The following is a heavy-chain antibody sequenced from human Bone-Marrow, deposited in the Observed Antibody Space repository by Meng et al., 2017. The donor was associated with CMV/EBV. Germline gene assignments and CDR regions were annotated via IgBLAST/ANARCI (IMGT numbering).Heavy chain of an antibody. CDR2: IYYSGST. CDR1: GGSISSSSYY. D-gene: IGHD3/OR15-3a*01. J-gene: IGHJ4*02. Sequence: SETLSLTCTVSGGSISSSSYYWGWIRQPPGKGLEWIGSIYYSGSTYYNPSLKSRVTISVDTSKNQFSLKLSSVTAADTAVYYGARAGYGLFLRDYFDYWGQGTLVTVSS. CDR3: ARAGYGLFLRDYFDY. V-gene: IGHV4-39*01.